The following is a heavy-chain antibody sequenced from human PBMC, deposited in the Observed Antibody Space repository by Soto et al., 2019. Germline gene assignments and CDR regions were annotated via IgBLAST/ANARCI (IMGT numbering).Heavy chain of an antibody. J-gene: IGHJ2*01. CDR3: ATDWVWPAWYFGL. V-gene: IGHV3-30*03. CDR2: LSNDGNNK. CDR1: GFTFRNYG. D-gene: IGHD2-21*01. Sequence: QVQLVESGGGVVQPGRSLRLSCVASGFTFRNYGMHWVRQAPGKGLEWVAFLSNDGNNKYYVDSVKGRFTISRENSNKTLYLQMTSLRAEATPMYYCATDWVWPAWYFGLYGRGTLVSVSS.